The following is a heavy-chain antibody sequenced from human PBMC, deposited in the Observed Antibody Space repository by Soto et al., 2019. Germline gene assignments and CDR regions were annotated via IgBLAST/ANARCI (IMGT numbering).Heavy chain of an antibody. V-gene: IGHV4-30-2*01. CDR1: GGYISSGGYS. J-gene: IGHJ4*02. CDR2: MYHSGST. D-gene: IGHD3-22*01. CDR3: ARDNRSGYYFDY. Sequence: SVTLSLTCAVSGGYISSGGYSWSWKRQPPGKGLEWIGYMYHSGSTYYNPSLKSRVTISIDRSKNQFSLKLSSVTAADTAVYYCARDNRSGYYFDYWGQGTLVTVSS.